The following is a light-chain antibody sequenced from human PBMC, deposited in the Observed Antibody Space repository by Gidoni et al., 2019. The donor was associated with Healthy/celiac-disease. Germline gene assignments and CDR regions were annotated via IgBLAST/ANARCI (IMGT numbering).Light chain of an antibody. CDR1: SSDVGGYHD. V-gene: IGLV2-14*01. CDR3: SSYTSRSTLV. CDR2: KVS. Sequence: QSPLTQPASASGPTVQSITISCTGTSSDVGGYHDVSWYQQHPSKAPNLMIYKVSNQPAGAANRFAASKSGNTASPTTWGQDEDDEAYYYRSSYTSRSTLVFGGGTKLTVL. J-gene: IGLJ2*01.